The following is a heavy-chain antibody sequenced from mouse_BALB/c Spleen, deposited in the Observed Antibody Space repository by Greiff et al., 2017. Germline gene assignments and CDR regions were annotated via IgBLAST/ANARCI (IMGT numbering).Heavy chain of an antibody. V-gene: IGHV1-15*01. J-gene: IGHJ3*01. D-gene: IGHD2-14*01. CDR3: TRSNYRYDAWFAY. CDR2: IDPETGGT. CDR1: GYTFTDYE. Sequence: QVQLQQSGAELVRPGASVTLSCKASGYTFTDYEMHWVKQTPVHGLEWIGAIDPETGGTAYNQKFKGKATLTADKSSSTAYMELRSLTSEDSAVYYCTRSNYRYDAWFAYWGQGTLVTVSA.